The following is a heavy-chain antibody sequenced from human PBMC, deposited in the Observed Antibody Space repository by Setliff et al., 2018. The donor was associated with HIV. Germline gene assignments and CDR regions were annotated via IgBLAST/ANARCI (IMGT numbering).Heavy chain of an antibody. CDR2: MNPNSGDT. J-gene: IGHJ1*01. CDR3: ATDPGYSSTWYSESFQH. Sequence: VKVSCKASGHTFSNYDVIWVRRATGQGLEWMGWMNPNSGDTGYAQKFQGRVIMTRDTSISTAYMELSSLRSDDTAMYYGATDPGYSSTWYSESFQHWGQGTVVTVSS. D-gene: IGHD6-13*01. CDR1: GHTFSNYD. V-gene: IGHV1-8*01.